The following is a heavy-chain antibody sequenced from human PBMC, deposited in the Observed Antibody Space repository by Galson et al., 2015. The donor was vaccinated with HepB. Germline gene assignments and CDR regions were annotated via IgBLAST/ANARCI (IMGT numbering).Heavy chain of an antibody. D-gene: IGHD3-22*01. CDR2: IYYSGNT. J-gene: IGHJ5*02. V-gene: IGHV4-30-4*01. CDR3: ATRQVRWFDP. Sequence: TLSLTCAVSGGSISSGGYYWSWIRQPPGQGLEWIGYIYYSGNTYYNPSLKSRVTISINTSSNQFSLKLSSVTAADTAVYYCATRQVRWFDPWGQGTLVTVSS. CDR1: GGSISSGGYY.